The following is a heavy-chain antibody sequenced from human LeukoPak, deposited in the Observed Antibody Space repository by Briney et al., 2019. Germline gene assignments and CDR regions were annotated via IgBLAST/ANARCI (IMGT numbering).Heavy chain of an antibody. V-gene: IGHV4-31*03. CDR1: GGSISSGGYY. CDR3: VSSWHVYFDY. J-gene: IGHJ4*02. D-gene: IGHD6-13*01. Sequence: SETLSLTCTVSGGSISSGGYYWSWIRQHPGKGLEWIGYIYYSGSTYYNPSLKSRLTISVDTSKNQFSLKLSSVTAADTAVYYCVSSWHVYFDYWGQGTLVTVSS. CDR2: IYYSGST.